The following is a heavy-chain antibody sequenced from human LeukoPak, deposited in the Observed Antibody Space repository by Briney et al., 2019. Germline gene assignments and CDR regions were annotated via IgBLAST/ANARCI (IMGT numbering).Heavy chain of an antibody. CDR2: ISSSGSTI. Sequence: LSLTCTVSGGSISSYYWSWIRQLPGKGLEWVSYISSSGSTIYYADSVKGRFTISRDNAKNSLYLQMNSLRAEDTAVYYCARASPYRSSSWYYFDYWGQGTLVTVSS. J-gene: IGHJ4*02. CDR1: GGSISSYY. V-gene: IGHV3-11*01. D-gene: IGHD6-13*01. CDR3: ARASPYRSSSWYYFDY.